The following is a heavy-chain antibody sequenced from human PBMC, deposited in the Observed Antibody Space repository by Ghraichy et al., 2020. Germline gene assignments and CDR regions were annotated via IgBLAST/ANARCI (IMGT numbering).Heavy chain of an antibody. CDR1: GFTFSSYA. CDR2: ISGSGGST. CDR3: ARDGYCSSPNCYTPILNDYYNAMDV. V-gene: IGHV3-23*01. Sequence: GSLRLSCAASGFTFSSYAMSWVRQAPGKGLEWVSVISGSGGSTYYADSVKGRFTISRDNSKNTLYLQVNSLRAEDTAVYYCARDGYCSSPNCYTPILNDYYNAMDVWGQGTTVTVSS. J-gene: IGHJ6*02. D-gene: IGHD2-2*02.